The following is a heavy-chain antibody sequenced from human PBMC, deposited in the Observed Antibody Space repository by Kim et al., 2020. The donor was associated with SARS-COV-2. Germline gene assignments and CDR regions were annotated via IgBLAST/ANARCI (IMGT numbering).Heavy chain of an antibody. Sequence: GGSLRLSCAASGFTFSSYAMSWVRQAPGKGLEWVSAISGSGGSTYYADSVKGRFTISRDKSKNTLYLQMNSLRAEDTAVYYCGKVIKKDITMVRGVLFDYWGQGTLVTVSS. J-gene: IGHJ4*02. D-gene: IGHD3-10*01. CDR2: ISGSGGST. CDR3: GKVIKKDITMVRGVLFDY. CDR1: GFTFSSYA. V-gene: IGHV3-23*01.